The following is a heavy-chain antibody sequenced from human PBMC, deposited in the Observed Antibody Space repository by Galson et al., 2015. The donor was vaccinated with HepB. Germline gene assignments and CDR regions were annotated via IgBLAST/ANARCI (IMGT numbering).Heavy chain of an antibody. CDR1: GYSFTNYW. Sequence: QSGAEVKKPGESLRISCKGVGYSFTNYWIGWVRQMPGKGLEWMGIFSPGDSDSRYSPSFQGRVTIPADRSTNTAFLQLSRLRAPDTAIYYCARRRWFCSGGSCPEGYYFDYWGQGTLLTVSS. CDR2: FSPGDSDS. J-gene: IGHJ4*02. D-gene: IGHD2-15*01. V-gene: IGHV5-51*01. CDR3: ARRRWFCSGGSCPEGYYFDY.